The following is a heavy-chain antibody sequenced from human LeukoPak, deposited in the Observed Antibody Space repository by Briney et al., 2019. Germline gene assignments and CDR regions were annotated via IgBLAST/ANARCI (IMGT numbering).Heavy chain of an antibody. Sequence: SETLSLTCTVSDGPVSSSSYYWGWIRQPPGKGLEWIGSISYGGSTYYNPSLRSRVTISLDTSKNQFSLQLSSVTAADTAVYYCARDSGSGTYYWGQGTLVTVSS. CDR3: ARDSGSGTYY. J-gene: IGHJ4*02. CDR1: DGPVSSSSYY. CDR2: ISYGGST. D-gene: IGHD6-19*01. V-gene: IGHV4-39*07.